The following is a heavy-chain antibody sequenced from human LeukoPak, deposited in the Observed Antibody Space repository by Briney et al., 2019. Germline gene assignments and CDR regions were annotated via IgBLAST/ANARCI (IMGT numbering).Heavy chain of an antibody. CDR1: GYTFTSYD. CDR3: AGRYIAGTRFDP. Sequence: ASVKVSCKASGYTFTSYDINWVRQATGQGLEWMGWMNPNSGNTGYAQKLQGRVTITRNTSISTAYMELSSLRSEDTAVYYCAGRYIAGTRFDPWGQGTLVTVSS. V-gene: IGHV1-8*03. J-gene: IGHJ5*02. D-gene: IGHD6-13*01. CDR2: MNPNSGNT.